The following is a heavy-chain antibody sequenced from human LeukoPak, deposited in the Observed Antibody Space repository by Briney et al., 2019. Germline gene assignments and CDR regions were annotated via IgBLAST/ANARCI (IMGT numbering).Heavy chain of an antibody. CDR3: VREYYYDFPQ. Sequence: LRLSCAASGFTFSDHYMDWVRQAPGKGLEWVGRSRAKIDSYTTEYAASVKGRFTISRDESENTLYLHMNSLKTEDTAVYYCVREYYYDFPQWGQGTLVTVSS. D-gene: IGHD3-3*01. J-gene: IGHJ4*02. CDR1: GFTFSDHY. V-gene: IGHV3-72*01. CDR2: SRAKIDSYTT.